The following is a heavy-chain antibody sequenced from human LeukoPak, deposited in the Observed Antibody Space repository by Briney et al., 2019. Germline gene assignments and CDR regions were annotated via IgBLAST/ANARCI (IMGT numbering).Heavy chain of an antibody. V-gene: IGHV1-58*01. J-gene: IGHJ4*02. D-gene: IGHD3-3*01. CDR2: IVVGSGNT. CDR1: GFTFTSSA. Sequence: SVKVSCKASGFTFTSSAVQWVRQARGQRLEWIGWIVVGSGNTNYAQKFQERVTITRDMSTSTAYMELSSLRSEDTAVYYCAAQGGGGRSGYRSTYYFDYWGQGTLVTVSS. CDR3: AAQGGGGRSGYRSTYYFDY.